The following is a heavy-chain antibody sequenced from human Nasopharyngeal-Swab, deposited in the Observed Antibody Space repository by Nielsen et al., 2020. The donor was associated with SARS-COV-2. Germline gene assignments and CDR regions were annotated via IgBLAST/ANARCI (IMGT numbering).Heavy chain of an antibody. CDR1: GFTFSSYG. CDR3: ARDFGAYYDSTAKAY. J-gene: IGHJ4*02. CDR2: IWYDGSNK. D-gene: IGHD3-22*01. V-gene: IGHV3-33*01. Sequence: GESLKISCAASGFTFSSYGMHWVRQAPGKGLEWAAVIWYDGSNKYYADSVKGRFTISRDNSKNTLYLQMNSLRAEDTAVYYCARDFGAYYDSTAKAYWGQGTLVTVSS.